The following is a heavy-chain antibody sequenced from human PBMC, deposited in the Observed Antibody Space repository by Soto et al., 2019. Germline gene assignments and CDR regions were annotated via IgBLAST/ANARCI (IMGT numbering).Heavy chain of an antibody. CDR1: GGSVRSGGNY. CDR3: ARDSSGRHDY. CDR2: IYQSGTT. J-gene: IGHJ4*02. Sequence: SETLSLTCSVSGGSVRSGGNYWTWIRQPPGKGLEWIGYIYQSGTTNYHASLKSRVTISIDTSKNQFFLNLNSVTASDTAVYYCARDSSGRHDYWGQGTLVTVSS. V-gene: IGHV4-61*08. D-gene: IGHD3-22*01.